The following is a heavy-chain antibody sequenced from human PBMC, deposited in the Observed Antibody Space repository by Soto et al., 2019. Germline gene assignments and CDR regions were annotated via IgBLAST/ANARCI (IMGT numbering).Heavy chain of an antibody. CDR1: GYSFTSYW. J-gene: IGHJ6*02. CDR3: ARLGGLGYCSSTSCYVDYYYGMDV. Sequence: VESLKISCNGSGYSFTSYWIGWVRHMPGKCLEWMGIIYPCDSDTRYSPSFQGQFTISADKSISNSYLQWSSLKASDTAMYYCARLGGLGYCSSTSCYVDYYYGMDVWGQGTTVTVS. D-gene: IGHD2-2*01. V-gene: IGHV5-51*01. CDR2: IYPCDSDT.